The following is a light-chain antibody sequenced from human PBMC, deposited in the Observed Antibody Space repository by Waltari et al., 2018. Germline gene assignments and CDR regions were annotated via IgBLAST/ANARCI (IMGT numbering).Light chain of an antibody. CDR3: CSYAGMRGVI. J-gene: IGLJ2*01. CDR2: EVS. V-gene: IGLV2-23*02. CDR1: SSDVGSYNL. Sequence: QSALTQPASVSGSPGQSITISCTGTSSDVGSYNLVSWYQQHPGKVPTCMLYEVSKRPSWFSVRFSVSKSDNTASLTISGLQAEDEADYYCCSYAGMRGVIFGGGTKLTVL.